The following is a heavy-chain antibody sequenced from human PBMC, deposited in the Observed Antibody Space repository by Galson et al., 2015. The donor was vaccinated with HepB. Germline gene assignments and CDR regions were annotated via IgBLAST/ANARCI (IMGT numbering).Heavy chain of an antibody. CDR2: ISAYNGNT. Sequence: SVKVSCKASGYTLTSYGISWVRQAPGQGLEWMGWISAYNGNTNYAQKLQGRVTMTTDTSISTAYLQWSSLKASDTAMYYCARAGGIDYWGQGTLVTVSS. J-gene: IGHJ4*02. CDR1: GYTLTSYG. CDR3: ARAGGIDY. V-gene: IGHV1-18*01. D-gene: IGHD1-14*01.